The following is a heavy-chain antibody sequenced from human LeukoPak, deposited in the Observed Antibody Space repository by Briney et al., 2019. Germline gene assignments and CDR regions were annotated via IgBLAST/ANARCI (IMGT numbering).Heavy chain of an antibody. Sequence: GGSLRLSCAASGFTFSSYAMHWVRQAPGKGLEWVAVISYDGSNKYYADSVKGRFTISRDNSKNTLYLQMNSLRAEDTAVYYCARAPGGDYYYYGMDVWGQGTTVTVSS. CDR1: GFTFSSYA. D-gene: IGHD2-8*02. CDR2: ISYDGSNK. J-gene: IGHJ6*02. CDR3: ARAPGGDYYYYGMDV. V-gene: IGHV3-30-3*01.